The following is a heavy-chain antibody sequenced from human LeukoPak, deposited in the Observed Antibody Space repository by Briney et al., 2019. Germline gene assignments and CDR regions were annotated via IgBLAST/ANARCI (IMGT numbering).Heavy chain of an antibody. CDR3: ARADCSSTSCYRSYYYYMDV. D-gene: IGHD2-2*02. Sequence: SDTLSLTCTVSGGSISSYYWSWIRQPPGKGLEWMGNIYYSWSTNYNPSLKSRVTISVDTSKNQFSLKLSSVTAADTAVYYCARADCSSTSCYRSYYYYMDVWGKGTTVTVSS. V-gene: IGHV4-59*07. CDR1: GGSISSYY. CDR2: IYYSWST. J-gene: IGHJ6*03.